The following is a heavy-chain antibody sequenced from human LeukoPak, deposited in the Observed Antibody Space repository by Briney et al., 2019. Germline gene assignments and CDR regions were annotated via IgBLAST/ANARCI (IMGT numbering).Heavy chain of an antibody. CDR3: ARGTYSSLDYYMDV. V-gene: IGHV1-2*02. J-gene: IGHJ6*03. CDR2: INPNSGGT. D-gene: IGHD6-19*01. Sequence: WINPNSGGTNYAQKFQGRVTMTRHTSISTAYMELSTLRSDDTAVYYCARGTYSSLDYYMDVWGKGTTVTVSS.